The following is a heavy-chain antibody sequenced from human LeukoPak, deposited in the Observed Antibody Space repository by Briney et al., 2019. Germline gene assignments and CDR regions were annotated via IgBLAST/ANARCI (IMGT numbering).Heavy chain of an antibody. V-gene: IGHV2-5*01. CDR2: IYWSDDK. CDR1: GFSLSTSGVG. J-gene: IGHJ2*01. CDR3: AHKTYYYDSSGYRWYFDL. D-gene: IGHD3-22*01. Sequence: SGPTLVKPTQTLTLTCNFSGFSLSTSGVGVGWIRQPPGKALEWLALIYWSDDKRYSPSLKSRLTITKDTSKNQVVLTMTNMDPVDTATYYCAHKTYYYDSSGYRWYFDLWGRGTLVTVSS.